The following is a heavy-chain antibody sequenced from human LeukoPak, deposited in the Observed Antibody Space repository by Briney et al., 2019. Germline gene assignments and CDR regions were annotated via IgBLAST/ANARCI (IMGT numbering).Heavy chain of an antibody. Sequence: ASVKVSCKASGYTFTGYYMHWLRPAPGQGLEWMGWVNPNSGCTNSAQKFQGRVTMTRATSISTAYMELGRLTTADPAVYYCARITGTTYSYYMDVWGKGITVTVSS. J-gene: IGHJ6*03. V-gene: IGHV1-2*02. CDR1: GYTFTGYY. CDR3: ARITGTTYSYYMDV. D-gene: IGHD1-7*01. CDR2: VNPNSGCT.